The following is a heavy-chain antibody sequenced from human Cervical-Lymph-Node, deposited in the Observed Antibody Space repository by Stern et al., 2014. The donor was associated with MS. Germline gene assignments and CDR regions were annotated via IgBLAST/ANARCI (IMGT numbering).Heavy chain of an antibody. D-gene: IGHD4-11*01. J-gene: IGHJ2*01. CDR3: ARDHHYSNYAYWYFDL. CDR1: GGTFSSYA. V-gene: IGHV1-69*01. CDR2: IIPIFGTA. Sequence: VHLVESGAEVKKPGSSVKVSCKASGGTFSSYAINWVRQAPGQGLEWMGGIIPIFGTANYAQKFQGRVTITADESTSTAYMELSSLRSEDTAVYYCARDHHYSNYAYWYFDLWGRGTLVTVSS.